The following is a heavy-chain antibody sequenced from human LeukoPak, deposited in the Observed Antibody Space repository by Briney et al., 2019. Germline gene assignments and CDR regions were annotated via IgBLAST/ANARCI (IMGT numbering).Heavy chain of an antibody. D-gene: IGHD4-17*01. CDR2: IIPIFGTA. Sequence: ASVKVSCKASGGTFSSYAISWVRQAPGQGLEWMGGIIPIFGTANYAQKFQGRVTITADESTSTVYMELSSLRSEDTAVYYCARGDTVPDFDYWGQGTLVTVSS. J-gene: IGHJ4*02. V-gene: IGHV1-69*13. CDR1: GGTFSSYA. CDR3: ARGDTVPDFDY.